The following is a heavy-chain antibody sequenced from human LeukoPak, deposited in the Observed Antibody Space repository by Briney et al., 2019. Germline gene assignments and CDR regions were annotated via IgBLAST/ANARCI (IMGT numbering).Heavy chain of an antibody. V-gene: IGHV3-7*01. CDR1: GFTLSSYW. Sequence: PGGSLRLSCAASGFTLSSYWMSWVRQAPGKGLEWVANIKQDGSEKYYVDSVKGRFTISRDNAKNSLYLQMNSLRAEDTAVYYCARAKPFDYWGQGTLVTVSS. CDR3: ARAKPFDY. J-gene: IGHJ4*02. CDR2: IKQDGSEK.